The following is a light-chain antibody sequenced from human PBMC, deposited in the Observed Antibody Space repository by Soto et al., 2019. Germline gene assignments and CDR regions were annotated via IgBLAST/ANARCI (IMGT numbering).Light chain of an antibody. CDR2: GAS. J-gene: IGKJ2*01. Sequence: EIVLTQSPGTLSLSPGERATLSCRASQSVSSNYIAWYQQNPGQAPRLLIYGASTRATGIPDRFSGSGSGTDFTLTISRLEPADFAVDFCQQYGRSPPFAFGQGTKVEIK. CDR1: QSVSSNY. V-gene: IGKV3-20*01. CDR3: QQYGRSPPFA.